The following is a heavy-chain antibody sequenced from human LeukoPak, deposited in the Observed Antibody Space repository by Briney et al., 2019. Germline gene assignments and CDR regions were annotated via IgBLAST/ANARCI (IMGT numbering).Heavy chain of an antibody. CDR2: INWNGGST. CDR3: ARGGYYDSSVVY. J-gene: IGHJ4*02. V-gene: IGHV3-20*04. Sequence: GGSLRLSCAASGFTFDEYGMSWVRQAPGKGPEWVAGINWNGGSTGYADSVKGRFTISRDNAKNSLYLQMNSLRAEDTALYYCARGGYYDSSVVYWGQGTLVTVSS. CDR1: GFTFDEYG. D-gene: IGHD3-22*01.